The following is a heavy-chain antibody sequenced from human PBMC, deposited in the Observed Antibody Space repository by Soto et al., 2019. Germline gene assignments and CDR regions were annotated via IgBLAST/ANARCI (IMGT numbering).Heavy chain of an antibody. D-gene: IGHD6-19*01. CDR2: IIPIFGTV. J-gene: IGHJ6*02. CDR3: AKGAVAGTPTSYYYSGMDV. Sequence: QVQLLQSGAEVKKPGSSVRVSCEASGGTFRTYAISWVRQAPGQGLEWMGEIIPIFGTVNYAQKFQGRATXTXDXXTTTVYMDLRGLRSEDTAVYYCAKGAVAGTPTSYYYSGMDVWGQGTTVTVSS. CDR1: GGTFRTYA. V-gene: IGHV1-69*05.